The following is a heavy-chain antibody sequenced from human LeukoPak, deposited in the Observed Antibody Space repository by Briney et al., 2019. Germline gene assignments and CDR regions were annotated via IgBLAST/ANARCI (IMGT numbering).Heavy chain of an antibody. CDR2: VYYTGST. D-gene: IGHD6-13*01. J-gene: IGHJ3*01. CDR3: ARISSSNWYNERGAFDV. Sequence: SETLSLTCAVYGGSFGGYYWSWVRQPPGKGLEWIGFVYYTGSTNYSPSLKSRVTISVDTSKNQFSLKLRSVTAADTAVYYCARISSSNWYNERGAFDVWGQGTMVTVSS. CDR1: GGSFGGYY. V-gene: IGHV4-59*01.